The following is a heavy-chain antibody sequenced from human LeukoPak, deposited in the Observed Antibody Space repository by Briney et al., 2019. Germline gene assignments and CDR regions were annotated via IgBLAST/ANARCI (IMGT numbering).Heavy chain of an antibody. CDR1: GFTFSSYG. Sequence: GGSLRLSCAASGFTFSSYGMHWVRQAPGKGLEWVAVIWYDGSNKYYADSVKGRFTISRDNSKNSLYLQMNSLRAEDTAVYYCARDRYYYDSSGYFGATDYWGQGTLVTVSS. V-gene: IGHV3-33*01. CDR3: ARDRYYYDSSGYFGATDY. J-gene: IGHJ4*02. CDR2: IWYDGSNK. D-gene: IGHD3-22*01.